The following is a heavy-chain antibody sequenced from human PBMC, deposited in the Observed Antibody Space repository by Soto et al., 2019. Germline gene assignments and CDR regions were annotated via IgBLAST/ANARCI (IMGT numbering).Heavy chain of an antibody. J-gene: IGHJ6*02. CDR2: IYTSGST. Sequence: WETLSLTCAVSGGSISSYYWSWIRQPAGKGLEWIGRIYTSGSTNYNPSLKSRVTMSVDTSKNQFSLKLSSVTAADTAVYYCARERIVGATTDFRGYYYYGRDVWGQGTTGSISS. D-gene: IGHD1-26*01. CDR1: GGSISSYY. V-gene: IGHV4-4*07. CDR3: ARERIVGATTDFRGYYYYGRDV.